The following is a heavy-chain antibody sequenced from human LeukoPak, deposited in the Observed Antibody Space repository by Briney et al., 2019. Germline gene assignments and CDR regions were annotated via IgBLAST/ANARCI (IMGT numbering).Heavy chain of an antibody. CDR3: AKDATSGSYVFDY. D-gene: IGHD1-26*01. CDR2: ISGSGGST. CDR1: GFTFSSYG. J-gene: IGHJ4*02. Sequence: RPGGSLRLSCAASGFTFSSYGMSWVRQAPGKGLEWVSAISGSGGSTYYADSVKGRFTISRDNSKNTLYLQMNSLRAEDTAVYYCAKDATSGSYVFDYWGQGTLVTVSS. V-gene: IGHV3-23*01.